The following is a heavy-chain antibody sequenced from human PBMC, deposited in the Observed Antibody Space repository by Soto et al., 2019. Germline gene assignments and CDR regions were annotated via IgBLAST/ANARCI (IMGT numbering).Heavy chain of an antibody. J-gene: IGHJ4*02. D-gene: IGHD2-21*01. CDR1: GGSFSGYY. CDR2: INHSGST. Sequence: SQTLSLTCAVYGGSFSGYYWSWIRQPPGKGREWIGEINHSGSTNYNPSLKSRVTISADTSKNQFSLKLSSVTAADTAVYDGARVGIDDYWGQGTLVTVSS. CDR3: ARVGIDDY. V-gene: IGHV4-34*01.